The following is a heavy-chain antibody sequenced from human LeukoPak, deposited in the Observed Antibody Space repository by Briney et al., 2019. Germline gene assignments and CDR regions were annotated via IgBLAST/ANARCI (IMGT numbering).Heavy chain of an antibody. J-gene: IGHJ5*02. V-gene: IGHV3-33*01. CDR2: IWYDGSKQ. D-gene: IGHD6-19*01. CDR1: GFTFSSYG. Sequence: GGSLILPCEASGFTFSSYGMHWCGQAPGKGLEWLALIWYDGSKQYYADSVKGRCTIARENSRNTMQLQMNSLRAEDTAVFYCARLIGWSRFDPWGQGALVTVSS. CDR3: ARLIGWSRFDP.